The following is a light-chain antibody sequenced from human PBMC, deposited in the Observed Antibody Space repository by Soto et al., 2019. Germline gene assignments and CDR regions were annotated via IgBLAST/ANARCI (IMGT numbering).Light chain of an antibody. CDR2: GAS. CDR3: QQYGDSPMYT. V-gene: IGKV3-20*01. J-gene: IGKJ2*01. CDR1: QSVSSSH. Sequence: EIVLTQSTGTLSSSPGERATLSCRASQSVSSSHLARYQQKPGQAPRLLIYGASSRATGIPDRFSGSGSGTDFTLTIIRLEPEDFAVYFCQQYGDSPMYTFGQGTKLEI.